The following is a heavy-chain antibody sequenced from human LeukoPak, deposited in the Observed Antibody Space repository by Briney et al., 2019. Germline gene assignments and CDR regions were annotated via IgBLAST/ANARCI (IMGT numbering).Heavy chain of an antibody. D-gene: IGHD2-15*01. Sequence: PSETLSLTCAVYGGSFSGYYWSWIRQPPGKGLEWIGETNHSGSTNYNPSLKSRVTISVDTSKNQFSLKLSSVTAADTAVYYCATTVGYCSGGSCSFWYWGQGTLVTVSS. J-gene: IGHJ4*02. CDR1: GGSFSGYY. CDR2: TNHSGST. V-gene: IGHV4-34*01. CDR3: ATTVGYCSGGSCSFWY.